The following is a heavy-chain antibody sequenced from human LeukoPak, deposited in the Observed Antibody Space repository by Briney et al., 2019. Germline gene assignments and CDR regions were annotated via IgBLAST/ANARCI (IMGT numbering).Heavy chain of an antibody. CDR1: GYTFTDYY. Sequence: ASVKVSCKASGYTFTDYYMHWVRQAPGQGLEWMGWINPNSGGTNYAQKFQGRVTMTRDTSISTAYMELRSLRSDDTAVYYCARDVNLDYYYSMDVWGKGTTVTISS. CDR2: INPNSGGT. D-gene: IGHD2/OR15-2a*01. J-gene: IGHJ6*03. CDR3: ARDVNLDYYYSMDV. V-gene: IGHV1-2*02.